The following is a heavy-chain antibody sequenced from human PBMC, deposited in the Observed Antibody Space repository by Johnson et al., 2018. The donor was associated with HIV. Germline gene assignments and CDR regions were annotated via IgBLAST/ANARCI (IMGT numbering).Heavy chain of an antibody. CDR3: ARDGPWLQSQRDAFDI. D-gene: IGHD5-24*01. CDR2: INWNGGST. CDR1: GFTFDDYG. J-gene: IGHJ3*02. Sequence: VQLVESGGSVVRPGGSLRLSCAASGFTFDDYGMSWVRQAPGKGLEWVSGINWNGGSTGYADSVKGRFTISRDNAKNSLYLQMNSLRGEDTALYYCARDGPWLQSQRDAFDIWGQGTMVTVSS. V-gene: IGHV3-20*04.